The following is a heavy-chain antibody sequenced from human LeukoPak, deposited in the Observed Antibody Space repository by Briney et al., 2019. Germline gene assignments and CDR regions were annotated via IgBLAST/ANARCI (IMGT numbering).Heavy chain of an antibody. CDR1: GFPFSSNA. CDR3: ARDGGNPVTKLDS. Sequence: PGRSLRLSCAVSGFPFSSNAIHWVRHAPDKWRGWVAVMSHDGNFKYYADSVKGRVTISRDNSMSTFFLQMNSLTTEDTAVYYCARDGGNPVTKLDSWGQGTLVTVSS. V-gene: IGHV3-30*14. CDR2: MSHDGNFK. D-gene: IGHD2-15*01. J-gene: IGHJ4*02.